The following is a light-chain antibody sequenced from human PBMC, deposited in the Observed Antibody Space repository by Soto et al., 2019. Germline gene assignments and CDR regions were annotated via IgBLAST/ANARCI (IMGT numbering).Light chain of an antibody. CDR3: SSYTSSTTPRV. CDR1: SSDVGGYDY. CDR2: DVS. J-gene: IGLJ3*02. V-gene: IGLV2-14*01. Sequence: QSALTQPASVSGSPGQSITISCTGTSSDVGGYDYVSWYQQHPGKAPKLMIYDVSNRPSGISNRFSGSKSGNTASLTISGLQAEDEADYYCSSYTSSTTPRVFGGGNKLTVL.